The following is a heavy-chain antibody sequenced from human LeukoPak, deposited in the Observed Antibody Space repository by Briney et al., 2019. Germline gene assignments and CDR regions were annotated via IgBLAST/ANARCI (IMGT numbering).Heavy chain of an antibody. J-gene: IGHJ6*03. Sequence: PSETLSLTCTVSGGSISSGSYYWSWIRQPAGKGLEWIGRIYTSGSTNYNPSLKSRVTISADTSKNQFSLKLKSVTAADTAVYYCARGGEAEDYFYYYMDGWGIGTTVTVSS. D-gene: IGHD3-3*01. CDR2: IYTSGST. V-gene: IGHV4-61*02. CDR3: ARGGEAEDYFYYYMDG. CDR1: GGSISSGSYY.